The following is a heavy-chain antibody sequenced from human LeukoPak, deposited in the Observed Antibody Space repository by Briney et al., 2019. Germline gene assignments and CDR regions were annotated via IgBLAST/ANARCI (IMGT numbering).Heavy chain of an antibody. J-gene: IGHJ4*02. D-gene: IGHD3-22*01. CDR3: ARDRGGVGTMIVVAYY. CDR1: GGTFSSYA. CDR2: IIPILGIA. V-gene: IGHV1-69*04. Sequence: VASVKVSCKASGGTFSSYAISWVRQAPGQGLEWMGRIIPILGIANYAQKFQGRVTITADKSTSTAYMELSSLRSEDTAVYYCARDRGGVGTMIVVAYYWGQGTLVTVSS.